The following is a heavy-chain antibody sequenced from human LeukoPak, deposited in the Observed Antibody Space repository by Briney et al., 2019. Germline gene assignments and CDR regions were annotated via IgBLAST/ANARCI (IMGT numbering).Heavy chain of an antibody. CDR3: ARGRKSSAWEYYFDY. D-gene: IGHD3-22*01. CDR1: GYTFTSYD. V-gene: IGHV1-8*01. J-gene: IGHJ4*02. Sequence: ASVKVSCKASGYTFTSYDINWVRQATGQGLEWMGWMNPNSGNTGYAQKFQGRVTMTRNTAISTAYMALSSLRSEDTAVYYCARGRKSSAWEYYFDYWGQGALVTVSS. CDR2: MNPNSGNT.